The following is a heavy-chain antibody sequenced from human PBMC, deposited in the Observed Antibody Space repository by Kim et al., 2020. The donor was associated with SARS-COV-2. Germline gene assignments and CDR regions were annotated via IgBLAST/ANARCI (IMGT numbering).Heavy chain of an antibody. D-gene: IGHD6-19*01. CDR2: IYHSGCT. CDR3: ARRSRGWHNWFDP. CDR1: GYSISSGYY. J-gene: IGHJ5*02. Sequence: SETLSLTCTVSGYSISSGYYWGWIRQPPGKGLEWIGSIYHSGCTYYNPSLKSRVTISVDTSKNQFSLKLSSVTAADTAVYYCARRSRGWHNWFDPWGQGTLVTVSS. V-gene: IGHV4-38-2*02.